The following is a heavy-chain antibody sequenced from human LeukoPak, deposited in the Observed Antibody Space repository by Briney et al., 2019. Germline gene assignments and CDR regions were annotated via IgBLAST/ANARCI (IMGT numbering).Heavy chain of an antibody. CDR2: IYPGDSDT. CDR1: GYSFTGYW. V-gene: IGHV5-51*01. CDR3: ARLTDDCSSTSCYTYFDY. Sequence: GESLKISCKGSGYSFTGYWIGWVRQMPGKGLEWMGIIYPGDSDTRYSPSFQGQVTISADKSISTAYLQWSSLKASDTAMYYCARLTDDCSSTSCYTYFDYWGQGTLVTVSS. J-gene: IGHJ4*02. D-gene: IGHD2-2*02.